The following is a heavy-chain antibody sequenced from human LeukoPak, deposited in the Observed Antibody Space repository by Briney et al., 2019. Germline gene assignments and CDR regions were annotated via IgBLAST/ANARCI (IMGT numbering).Heavy chain of an antibody. CDR3: AKDPYGSGPNWFDP. CDR2: IYYSGST. D-gene: IGHD3-10*01. V-gene: IGHV4-39*07. J-gene: IGHJ5*02. Sequence: PSETLSLTCTVSGGSISSSSYYWGWIRQPPGKGLEWIGSIYYSGSTYYNPPLKSRVTISVDTSKNQFSLKLSSVTAADTAVYYCAKDPYGSGPNWFDPWGQGTLVTVSS. CDR1: GGSISSSSYY.